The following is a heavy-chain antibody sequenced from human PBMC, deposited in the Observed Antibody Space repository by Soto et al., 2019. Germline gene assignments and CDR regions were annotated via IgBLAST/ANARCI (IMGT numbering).Heavy chain of an antibody. D-gene: IGHD1-1*01. Sequence: EVQLVESGGDLVQPGGSLRLSCVASGFTFSSHWMGWVRQLPGKGLEWVANIGQDGSQKYYVDSVKGRFTISRDNAENSLLLQMNSLRAEDTAMYYCARGGGNLDYWGQGTLVTVSS. CDR1: GFTFSSHW. CDR3: ARGGGNLDY. J-gene: IGHJ4*02. V-gene: IGHV3-7*03. CDR2: IGQDGSQK.